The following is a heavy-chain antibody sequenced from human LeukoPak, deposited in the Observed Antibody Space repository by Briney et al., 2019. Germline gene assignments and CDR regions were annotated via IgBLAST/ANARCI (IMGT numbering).Heavy chain of an antibody. J-gene: IGHJ5*02. CDR1: GFTFSRYA. CDR2: ISGSGGET. V-gene: IGHV3-23*01. D-gene: IGHD3-10*01. Sequence: PGGSLRLSCAGSGFTFSRYAMSWVRHVPGKGLEWVSAISGSGGETFSTDSVKGRFTIARDNSKNTLCLQMNNLRAEDTAVYYCAKDRFGSGGPNWFGPWGQGTLVTVSS. CDR3: AKDRFGSGGPNWFGP.